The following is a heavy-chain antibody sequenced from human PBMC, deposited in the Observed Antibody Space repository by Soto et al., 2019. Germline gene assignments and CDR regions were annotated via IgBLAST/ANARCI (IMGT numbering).Heavy chain of an antibody. J-gene: IGHJ4*02. D-gene: IGHD2-15*01. CDR2: IYYSGST. CDR1: GGSISSGGYY. Sequence: QVQLQESGPGLVKPSQTLSLTCTVSGGSISSGGYYWSWIRQHPGKGLEWIGYIYYSGSTYYNPSLKSRVTISVHTSKNQFSLKLSSVTAADTAVYYCARDSNCSGGSCYLYFDYWGQGTLVTVSS. CDR3: ARDSNCSGGSCYLYFDY. V-gene: IGHV4-31*03.